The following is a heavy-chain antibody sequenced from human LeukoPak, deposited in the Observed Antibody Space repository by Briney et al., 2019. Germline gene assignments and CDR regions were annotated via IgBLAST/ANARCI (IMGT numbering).Heavy chain of an antibody. D-gene: IGHD2-15*01. J-gene: IGHJ4*02. CDR3: ARDPAFATSPSYYFDY. V-gene: IGHV3-30*04. Sequence: GGSLRLSCAASGFTSSSYAMHWVRQAPGKGLEWVAVISYDGSNKYYADSVKGRFTISRDNSKNTLYLQMNSQRAEDTAVYYCARDPAFATSPSYYFDYWGQGTLVTVSS. CDR1: GFTSSSYA. CDR2: ISYDGSNK.